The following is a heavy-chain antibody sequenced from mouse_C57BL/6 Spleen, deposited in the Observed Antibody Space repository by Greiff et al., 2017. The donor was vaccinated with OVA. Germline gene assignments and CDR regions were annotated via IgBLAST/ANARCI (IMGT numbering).Heavy chain of an antibody. CDR3: ARDNYGSSYDWYFDV. V-gene: IGHV3-1*01. CDR2: ISYSGST. CDR1: GYSITSGYD. D-gene: IGHD1-1*01. J-gene: IGHJ1*03. Sequence: EVMLVESGPGMVKPSQSLSLTCTVTGYSITSGYDWHWIRHFPGNKLEWMGYISYSGSTNYNPSLKSRISITHDTSKNHVFLKLNSVTTEDTATYYCARDNYGSSYDWYFDVWGTGTTVTVSS.